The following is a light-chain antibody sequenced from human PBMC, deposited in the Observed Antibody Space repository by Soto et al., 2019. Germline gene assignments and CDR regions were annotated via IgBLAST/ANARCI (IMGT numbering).Light chain of an antibody. Sequence: EIVLTQSPATLSLSPGERATLSCRASQSVSSYLAWYQRKPGQAPRLLIYDASNRATGIPARFSGSGSGTDFTLTISSLEPEDFALYYCQQRSNWITFGQGTRLEIK. CDR2: DAS. V-gene: IGKV3-11*01. J-gene: IGKJ5*01. CDR3: QQRSNWIT. CDR1: QSVSSY.